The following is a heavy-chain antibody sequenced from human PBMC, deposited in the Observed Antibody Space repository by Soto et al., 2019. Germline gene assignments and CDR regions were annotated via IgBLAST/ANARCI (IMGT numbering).Heavy chain of an antibody. Sequence: QVQLQESGPGLVKPSETLSLTCTVSVSGGSVSTGVHYWSWIRQPPGKGLEWIGYIYYSASTNYNPALKSRVTISVDTSKNQFPLKLTPVTAADTAVYYCARGYYTSWYWFDRWGRGTLVTVSS. CDR3: ARGYYTSWYWFDR. D-gene: IGHD6-13*01. V-gene: IGHV4-61*08. CDR2: IYYSAST. J-gene: IGHJ2*01. CDR1: GGSVSTGVHY.